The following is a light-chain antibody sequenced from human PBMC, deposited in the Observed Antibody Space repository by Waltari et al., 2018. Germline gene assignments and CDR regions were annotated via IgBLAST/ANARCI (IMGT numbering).Light chain of an antibody. CDR3: LQDYSYPRT. J-gene: IGKJ1*01. V-gene: IGKV1-6*01. CDR2: AAS. Sequence: AIQMTQSPSSLSASVGDRIIITCRASTGIINDLGWYQQKPGNAPKLLIYAASSLQSGVPSRFSGSGSGTDFTLSISSLQPEDFATYYCLQDYSYPRTFGQGTKVEI. CDR1: TGIIND.